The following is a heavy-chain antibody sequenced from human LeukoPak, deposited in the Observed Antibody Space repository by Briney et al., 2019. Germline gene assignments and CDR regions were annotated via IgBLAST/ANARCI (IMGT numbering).Heavy chain of an antibody. V-gene: IGHV4-39*01. CDR3: ARYVVYGSGKYYFDY. D-gene: IGHD3-10*01. CDR2: IYYSGST. CDR1: GGSISSSSYY. Sequence: SETLSLTCTVSGGSISSSSYYWGWIRQPPGKGLEWIGSIYYSGSTYYNPSLKSRVTIFVDTSKNQFSLKLSSVTAADTAVYYCARYVVYGSGKYYFDYWGQGTLVTVSS. J-gene: IGHJ4*02.